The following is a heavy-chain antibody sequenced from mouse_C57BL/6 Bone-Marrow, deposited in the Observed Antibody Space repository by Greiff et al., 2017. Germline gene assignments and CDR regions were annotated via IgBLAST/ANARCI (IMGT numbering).Heavy chain of an antibody. Sequence: EVQVVESGGGLVKPGGSLKLSCAASGFTFSSYTMSWVRQTPEKRLEWVATISGGGGNTYYPDSVKGRFTISRDNAKNTLYLQMSSLRSEDTALYYCARQDSFAYWGQGTLVTVSA. CDR2: ISGGGGNT. J-gene: IGHJ3*01. CDR1: GFTFSSYT. CDR3: ARQDSFAY. V-gene: IGHV5-9*01.